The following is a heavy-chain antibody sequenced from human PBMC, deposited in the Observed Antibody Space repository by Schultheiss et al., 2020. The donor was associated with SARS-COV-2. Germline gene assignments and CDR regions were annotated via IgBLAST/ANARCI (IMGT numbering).Heavy chain of an antibody. CDR3: ARYGGYCSSTSCPWGYFQH. D-gene: IGHD2-2*01. CDR2: ITHSGST. V-gene: IGHV4-34*01. J-gene: IGHJ1*01. Sequence: SQTLSLTCTVSGGSISSYYWSWIRQPPGKGLEWIGEITHSGSTNYNPSLKSRVTISVDTSKNQFSLKLSSVTAADTAVYYCARYGGYCSSTSCPWGYFQHWGQGTLVTVSS. CDR1: GGSISSYY.